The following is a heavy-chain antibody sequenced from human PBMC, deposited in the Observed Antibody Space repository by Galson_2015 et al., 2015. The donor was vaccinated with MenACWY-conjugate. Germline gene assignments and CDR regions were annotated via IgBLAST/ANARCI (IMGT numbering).Heavy chain of an antibody. J-gene: IGHJ4*02. Sequence: SLRLSCAVSGFTFSRYWMHWVRQAPGKGLEWVADIKPDGSEKYYADSVKGRFTISRDGVKNSLYLQMNSLRAEDTAVYYCASEDYYYDSSSRRKLSMDYWGQGTLVTVSS. V-gene: IGHV3-7*03. CDR1: GFTFSRYW. D-gene: IGHD3-22*01. CDR2: IKPDGSEK. CDR3: ASEDYYYDSSSRRKLSMDY.